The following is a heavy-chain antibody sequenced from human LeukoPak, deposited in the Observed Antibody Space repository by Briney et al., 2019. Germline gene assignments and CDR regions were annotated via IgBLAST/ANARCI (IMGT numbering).Heavy chain of an antibody. J-gene: IGHJ6*03. CDR3: AKDGGNYYDTGGNYLMRSYMDV. D-gene: IGHD3-22*01. CDR2: IRKKVNSYTT. Sequence: GGSLRLSCAASGFSFSDHYMEWVRQAPGKGLEWVGRIRKKVNSYTTEYAASVKGRFTISRDNSKNTLYLQMNSLRAEDTAVYYCAKDGGNYYDTGGNYLMRSYMDVWGKGTTVIVSS. V-gene: IGHV3-72*01. CDR1: GFSFSDHY.